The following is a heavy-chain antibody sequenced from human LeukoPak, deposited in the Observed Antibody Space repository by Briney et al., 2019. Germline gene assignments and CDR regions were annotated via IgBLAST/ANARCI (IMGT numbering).Heavy chain of an antibody. D-gene: IGHD2-2*02. Sequence: PGGSLRLSCAASGFTFSNAWMSWVRQAPGKGLEWVGRIKSKTDGGTTDYAAPVKGRFTISRDDSKNTLYPQMNSLKTEDTAVYYCTTARVGQGIVVVPAAIPEPHYYYHMDVWGKGTTVTVSS. CDR1: GFTFSNAW. CDR2: IKSKTDGGTT. CDR3: TTARVGQGIVVVPAAIPEPHYYYHMDV. V-gene: IGHV3-15*01. J-gene: IGHJ6*03.